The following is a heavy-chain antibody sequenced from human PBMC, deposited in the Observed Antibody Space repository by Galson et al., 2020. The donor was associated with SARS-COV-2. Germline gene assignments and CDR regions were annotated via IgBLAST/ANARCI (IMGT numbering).Heavy chain of an antibody. J-gene: IGHJ6*02. CDR3: ARDDSSNWSELDG. CDR2: FRSNSYI. CDR1: GFSINLYN. D-gene: IGHD6-13*01. V-gene: IGHV3-21*01. Sequence: GGSLRLCCAASGFSINLYNMNWVRQAPGKGLEWVSCFRSNSYIYYADSVKGRFTISRDDVQNSLHLQMNSLRADDTAVYYCARDDSSNWSELDGWGQGTTVSVAS.